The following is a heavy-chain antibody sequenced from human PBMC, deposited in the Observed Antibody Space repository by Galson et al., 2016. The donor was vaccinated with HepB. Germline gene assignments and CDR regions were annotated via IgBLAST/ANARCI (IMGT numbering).Heavy chain of an antibody. D-gene: IGHD3-9*01. CDR2: IYYTGST. CDR1: GGSISSYY. J-gene: IGHJ4*02. V-gene: IGHV4-59*01. Sequence: SETLSLTCTVSGGSISSYYWSWIRQSPGKGLKWIGYIYYTGSTKYNPSLKSRVTMSVDTSKNQFSLNLSSVTAADTAVYYCARGFDDWLLYFDYWGQGTLVTVSS. CDR3: ARGFDDWLLYFDY.